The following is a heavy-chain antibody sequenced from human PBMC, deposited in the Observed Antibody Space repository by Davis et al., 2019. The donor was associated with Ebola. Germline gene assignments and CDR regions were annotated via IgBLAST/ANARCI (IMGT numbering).Heavy chain of an antibody. CDR2: ISYDGSNK. CDR1: GFTFSSYA. J-gene: IGHJ5*02. V-gene: IGHV3-30-3*01. D-gene: IGHD2-2*01. Sequence: GGSLRLSCAASGFTFSSYAMHWVRQAPGKGLEWVAVISYDGSNKYYADSVKGRFTISRDNSKNTLYLQMNSLRAEDTAVYYCARGAYCSSTSCSNWFDPWGQGTLVTVSS. CDR3: ARGAYCSSTSCSNWFDP.